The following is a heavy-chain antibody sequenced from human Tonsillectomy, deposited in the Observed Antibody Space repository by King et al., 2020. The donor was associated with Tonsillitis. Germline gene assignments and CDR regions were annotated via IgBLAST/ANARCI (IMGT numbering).Heavy chain of an antibody. Sequence: QLQESGPGLVKPSDTLSLTCAVSDYPITSDNWWVWIRQPPGKGLEWIGYIYYSGSTYYSPSLKSRVTMSVDTSKNEFSLKLSSVTAVDTAVYYCTRNPSGSSSFDPWGQGTLVTVSS. CDR2: IYYSGST. CDR1: DYPITSDNW. V-gene: IGHV4-28*01. CDR3: TRNPSGSSSFDP. D-gene: IGHD3-10*01. J-gene: IGHJ5*02.